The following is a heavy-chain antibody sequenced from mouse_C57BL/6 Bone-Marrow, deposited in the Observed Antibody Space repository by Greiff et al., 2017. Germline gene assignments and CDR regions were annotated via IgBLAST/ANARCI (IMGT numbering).Heavy chain of an antibody. CDR2: IHYSGST. D-gene: IGHD1-1*01. CDR3: ARSYYCDSPYAIDY. V-gene: IGHV3-1*02. J-gene: IGHJ4*01. CDR1: GYSITSGYS. Sequence: DVKLQESGPDLVKPSQSLSLTCTVTGYSITSGYSWHWIRQFPGNKLEWMGYIHYSGSTNYNTSLKSRIAITRDTSKNQFSLQLNSVTTDDAAAYYCARSYYCDSPYAIDYWGQGTSVTVSS.